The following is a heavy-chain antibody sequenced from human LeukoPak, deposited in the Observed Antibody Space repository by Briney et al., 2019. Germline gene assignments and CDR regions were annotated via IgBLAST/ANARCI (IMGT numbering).Heavy chain of an antibody. J-gene: IGHJ5*02. CDR1: GFSFSNYS. Sequence: GGSLRLSCSASGFSFSNYSMNWVRQAPGKGLEWVAFIQDDGSNKYYPDSVKGRFTISRDNSKNTLYLQMNSLRPEDTAVYYCARSDTGWFDPWGQGTLVTVSS. CDR3: ARSDTGWFDP. V-gene: IGHV3-30*02. CDR2: IQDDGSNK.